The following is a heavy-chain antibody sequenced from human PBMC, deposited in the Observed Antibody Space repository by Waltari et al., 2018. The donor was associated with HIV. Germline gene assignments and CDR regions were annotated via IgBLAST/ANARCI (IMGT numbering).Heavy chain of an antibody. J-gene: IGHJ4*02. Sequence: SGFTFSSYAMSWVRQAPGKGLEWVSAISGSGGSTYYADSVKGRFTISRDNSKNTLYLQMNSLRAEDTAVYYCAKVLLYPRYGDYVGYFDYWGQGTLVTVSS. CDR2: ISGSGGST. V-gene: IGHV3-23*01. CDR3: AKVLLYPRYGDYVGYFDY. D-gene: IGHD4-17*01. CDR1: GFTFSSYA.